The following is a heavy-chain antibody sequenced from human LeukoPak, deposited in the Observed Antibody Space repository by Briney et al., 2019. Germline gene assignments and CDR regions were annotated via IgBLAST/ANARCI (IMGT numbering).Heavy chain of an antibody. CDR1: GYTFTSYA. D-gene: IGHD2-2*01. J-gene: IGHJ4*02. CDR3: WSTAIWEVVPAAIVDAFDY. V-gene: IGHV7-4-1*02. Sequence: WASVKVSCKASGYTFTSYAMNWVRQAPGQGLEWMGWINTNTGNPTYAQGFTGRFVFSLDTSVSTAYLQISSLKAEDTAVYYCWSTAIWEVVPAAIVDAFDYWGQGTLVTVSS. CDR2: INTNTGNP.